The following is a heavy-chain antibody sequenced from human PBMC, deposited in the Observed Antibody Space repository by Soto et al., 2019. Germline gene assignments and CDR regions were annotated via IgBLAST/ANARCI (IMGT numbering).Heavy chain of an antibody. CDR3: AKSLYYYDSSPLDH. Sequence: VQLVESGGIGVQTGGSLRLSCAAAGFDFEDYAMHWDRQVPGKGLEWVSLTNSDGTDSYYVDSVKGRFTISRDNAKTTLYLQMDRLRPEDTALYFCAKSLYYYDSSPLDHWGQGTLVTVSS. CDR1: GFDFEDYA. J-gene: IGHJ4*02. V-gene: IGHV3-43D*04. D-gene: IGHD3-22*01. CDR2: TNSDGTDS.